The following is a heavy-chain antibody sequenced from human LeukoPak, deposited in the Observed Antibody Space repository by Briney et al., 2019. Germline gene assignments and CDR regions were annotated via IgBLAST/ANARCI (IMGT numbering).Heavy chain of an antibody. V-gene: IGHV3-7*01. CDR3: AREGWLRSGTVDY. Sequence: GGSLRLSCAAPGFTCSSYWMSWVPQAPGKGLEWVANINQDGSEKYYVDSVKGRFTISRDNAKNSLYLQMNSLTAEDTAVYYCAREGWLRSGTVDYRGQGTLVTVSS. D-gene: IGHD5-12*01. CDR1: GFTCSSYW. J-gene: IGHJ4*02. CDR2: INQDGSEK.